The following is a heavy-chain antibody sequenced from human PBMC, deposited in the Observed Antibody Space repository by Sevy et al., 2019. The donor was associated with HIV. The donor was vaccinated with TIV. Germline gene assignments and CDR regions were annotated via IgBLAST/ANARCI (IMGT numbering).Heavy chain of an antibody. Sequence: SETLSLTCTVSGGSISSSSYYWGCIRQPPGKGLEWIGSMYYSGSTYYNPSLKSRVTISVDTLMNQYSLKPSSVTAAGTAVYYCARHMDSGTYGHPGFDYWGQGTLVTVSS. CDR2: MYYSGST. CDR3: ARHMDSGTYGHPGFDY. D-gene: IGHD1-26*01. CDR1: GGSISSSSYY. J-gene: IGHJ4*02. V-gene: IGHV4-39*01.